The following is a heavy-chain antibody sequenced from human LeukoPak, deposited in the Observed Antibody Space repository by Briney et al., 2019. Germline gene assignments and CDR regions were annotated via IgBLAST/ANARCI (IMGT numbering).Heavy chain of an antibody. CDR2: ISSSGST. CDR3: ARAQRPYTTSWLIDY. Sequence: KSSQTLSLTCTVSGGSISSGSYYWSWIRQPPGKGLEWIGRISSSGSTTYNPSLKSRVTISVDPPKSQFSLRLTSVTAADTALYYCARAQRPYTTSWLIDYWGQGTLVTVSS. D-gene: IGHD3-16*01. J-gene: IGHJ4*02. V-gene: IGHV4-61*02. CDR1: GGSISSGSYY.